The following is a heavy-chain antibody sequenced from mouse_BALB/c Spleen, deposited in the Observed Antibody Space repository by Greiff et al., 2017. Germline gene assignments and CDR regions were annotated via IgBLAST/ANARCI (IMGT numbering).Heavy chain of an antibody. CDR1: GYPFTDYI. CDR3: ARSYGDGYLSWFAY. J-gene: IGHJ3*01. V-gene: IGHV1-39*01. Sequence: EVQLQQTGPELVKPGASVKISCKASGYPFTDYIMLWVKQSHGKSREWIGNINPYYGSTSYNLKFKGKATLTVDKSSSTAYMQLNSLTSEDSAVYYCARSYGDGYLSWFAYWGQGTLVTVSA. D-gene: IGHD2-3*01. CDR2: INPYYGST.